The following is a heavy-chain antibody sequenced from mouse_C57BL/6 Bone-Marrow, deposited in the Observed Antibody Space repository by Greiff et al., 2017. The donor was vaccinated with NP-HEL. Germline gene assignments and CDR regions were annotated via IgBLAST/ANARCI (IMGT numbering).Heavy chain of an antibody. V-gene: IGHV1-19*01. Sequence: EVKLMESGPVLVKPGASVKMSCKASGYTFTDYYMNWVKQSHGKSLEWIGVINPYNGGTSYNQKFKGKATLTVDKSSSTAYMELNSLTSEDSAVYYCARRRYDYDDGYAMDYWGQGTSVTVSS. CDR3: ARRRYDYDDGYAMDY. J-gene: IGHJ4*01. CDR2: INPYNGGT. D-gene: IGHD2-4*01. CDR1: GYTFTDYY.